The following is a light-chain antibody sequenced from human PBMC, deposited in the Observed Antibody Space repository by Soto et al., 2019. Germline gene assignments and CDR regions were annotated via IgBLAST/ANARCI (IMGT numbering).Light chain of an antibody. Sequence: EIVLTQSPGTLSLSPGERDTLSCRASQSVSSSYLAWYQQKPGQAPRLLIYGASSRATGIPDRFSGSGSGTVFTLTISRLEPEDFAVYYCQQYGSSPPTFGQGTKVEIK. CDR3: QQYGSSPPT. CDR2: GAS. V-gene: IGKV3-20*01. J-gene: IGKJ1*01. CDR1: QSVSSSY.